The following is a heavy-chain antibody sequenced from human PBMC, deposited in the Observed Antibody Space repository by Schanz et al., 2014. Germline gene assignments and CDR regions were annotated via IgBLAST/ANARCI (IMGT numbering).Heavy chain of an antibody. V-gene: IGHV3-11*01. CDR2: IGNGGVTI. CDR1: GFPFSDYF. J-gene: IGHJ4*02. D-gene: IGHD3-10*01. Sequence: QVQLVDSGGGLVKPGGSLRLSCTASGFPFSDYFMAWIRQPPGRGLEWVSYIGNGGVTIYYADSVKGRFTISRDNSKNSLYLQMNSLRAEGTGVYYCARIGGSVFDYWAQGTLVTVSS. CDR3: ARIGGSVFDY.